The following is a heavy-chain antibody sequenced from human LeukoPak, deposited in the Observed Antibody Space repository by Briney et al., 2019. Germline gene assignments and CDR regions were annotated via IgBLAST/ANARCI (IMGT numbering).Heavy chain of an antibody. D-gene: IGHD3-10*01. CDR3: AGGVVGSFDY. J-gene: IGHJ4*02. CDR1: GGSFSGYY. V-gene: IGHV4-34*01. Sequence: SETLSLTCAVYGGSFSGYYWSWIRQPPGKGLEWIGEINHSGSTNYNPSLKSRVTISVDTSKNQFSLKLSSVTAADTAVYNCAGGVVGSFDYWGQGTLLTVSS. CDR2: INHSGST.